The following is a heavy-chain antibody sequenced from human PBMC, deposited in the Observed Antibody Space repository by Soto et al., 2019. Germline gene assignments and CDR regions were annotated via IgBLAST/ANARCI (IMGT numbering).Heavy chain of an antibody. D-gene: IGHD2-15*01. CDR1: GGSFSGYY. CDR2: INHSGST. J-gene: IGHJ4*02. Sequence: SETLSLTCAVYGGSFSGYYWSWIRQPPGKGLEWIGEINHSGSTNYNPSLKSRVTISVDTSKNQFSLKLSSVTAADTAVYYCARDRDCSGGSCYVAQWGQGTLVTVS. CDR3: ARDRDCSGGSCYVAQ. V-gene: IGHV4-34*01.